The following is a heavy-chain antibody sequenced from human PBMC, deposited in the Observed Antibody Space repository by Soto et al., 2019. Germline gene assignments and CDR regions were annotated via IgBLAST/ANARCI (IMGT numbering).Heavy chain of an antibody. Sequence: GGSLRLSCEGSGFPFSSYAIHWVRQTPGKGLEWVAVISYDGSITYYSDSVKGPFTISRDTPTNTVYLQLNGLRGDDTAVYYCARPPRDLWSGYSTYFDYWGQGTLVTVSS. D-gene: IGHD3-3*01. CDR3: ARPPRDLWSGYSTYFDY. V-gene: IGHV3-30-3*01. CDR1: GFPFSSYA. CDR2: ISYDGSIT. J-gene: IGHJ4*02.